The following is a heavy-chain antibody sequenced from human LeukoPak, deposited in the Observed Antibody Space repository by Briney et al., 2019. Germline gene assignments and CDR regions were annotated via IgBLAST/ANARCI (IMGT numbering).Heavy chain of an antibody. V-gene: IGHV3-23*01. CDR3: AKDTSIGRYCTNGVCSPFDY. CDR1: GFTFSAYA. Sequence: GGSLRLSCAASGFTFSAYALTWVRQAPGKGLEWVSAISDTGATTYDADSVKGRFTISRDNSRSTLYLQMNSLRAEDTALYYCAKDTSIGRYCTNGVCSPFDYWGQGTLVTVSS. J-gene: IGHJ4*02. CDR2: ISDTGATT. D-gene: IGHD2-8*01.